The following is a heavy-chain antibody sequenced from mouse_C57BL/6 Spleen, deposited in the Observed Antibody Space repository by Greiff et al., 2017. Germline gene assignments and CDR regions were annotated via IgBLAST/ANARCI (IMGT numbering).Heavy chain of an antibody. J-gene: IGHJ4*01. CDR3: ARGGSNYQNAMDY. V-gene: IGHV1-69*01. CDR2: IDPSDSYT. D-gene: IGHD2-5*01. Sequence: LQPGAELVMPGASVKLSCKASGYTFTSYWMHWVKQRPGQGLEWIGEIDPSDSYTNYNQKFKGKSTLTVDKSSSTAYMQLSSLTSEDSAVYYCARGGSNYQNAMDYWGQGTSVTVSS. CDR1: GYTFTSYW.